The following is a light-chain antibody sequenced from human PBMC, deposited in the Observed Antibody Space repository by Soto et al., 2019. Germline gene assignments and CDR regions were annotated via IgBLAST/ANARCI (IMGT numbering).Light chain of an antibody. J-gene: IGKJ1*01. CDR1: QTISSW. V-gene: IGKV1-5*03. CDR2: KAS. CDR3: QHYNSYSEA. Sequence: DIMMTQSPSTLSVSVGNIVTITCRASQTISSWLAWYQQKPGKAPKLLIYKASTLKSGVPSRFSGSGSGTEFTLTISSLQPDDFATYYCQHYNSYSEAFGQGTKVDI.